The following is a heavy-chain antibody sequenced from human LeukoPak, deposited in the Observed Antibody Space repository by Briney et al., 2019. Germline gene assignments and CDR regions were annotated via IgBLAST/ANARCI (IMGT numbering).Heavy chain of an antibody. CDR3: ARVSITMVRGVVIDY. CDR2: IYHSGSA. V-gene: IGHV4-4*02. D-gene: IGHD3-10*01. J-gene: IGHJ4*02. Sequence: SGTLSLTCAVSGGSISSSHWWSWVRQPPGKGLEWIGEIYHSGSANYNPSLKSRVTISVDKSKNQFSLKLSSVTAADTAVYYCARVSITMVRGVVIDYWGQGTLVTVSS. CDR1: GGSISSSHW.